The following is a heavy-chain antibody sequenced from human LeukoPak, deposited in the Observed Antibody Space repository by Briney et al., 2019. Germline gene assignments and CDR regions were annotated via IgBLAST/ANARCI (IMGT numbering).Heavy chain of an antibody. CDR1: GYTFTSYG. D-gene: IGHD6-19*01. V-gene: IGHV1-18*01. Sequence: ASVKVSCKASGYTFTSYGISWVRQAPGQGLEWMGWISAYNGNTNYAQKLQGRVTITTDTSTSTAYMELRSLSSDDTAVYYCARDLKGSRGWYVEIYYYYGMDVWGQGTTVTVSS. J-gene: IGHJ6*02. CDR2: ISAYNGNT. CDR3: ARDLKGSRGWYVEIYYYYGMDV.